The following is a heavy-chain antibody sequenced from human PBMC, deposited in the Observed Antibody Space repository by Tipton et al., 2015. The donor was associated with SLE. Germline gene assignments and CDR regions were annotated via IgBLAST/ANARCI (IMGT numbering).Heavy chain of an antibody. D-gene: IGHD3-3*01. J-gene: IGHJ6*02. CDR2: ISSSSSTI. CDR3: ARGIWSGYGMDV. CDR1: GFTFSSYS. V-gene: IGHV3-48*01. Sequence: QLVQSGGGLVQPGGSLRLSCAASGFTFSSYSMNWVRQAPGKGLEWVSYISSSSSTIYYADSVKGRFTISRDNAKNSLYLQMNSLRAEDTAVYYCARGIWSGYGMDVWGQGSTVTVSS.